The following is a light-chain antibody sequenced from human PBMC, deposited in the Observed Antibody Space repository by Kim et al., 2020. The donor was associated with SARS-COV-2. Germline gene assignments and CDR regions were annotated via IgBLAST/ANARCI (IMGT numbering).Light chain of an antibody. CDR2: EVS. J-gene: IGLJ1*01. CDR1: SSDVGSDNR. CDR3: RSYTSSNTYV. V-gene: IGLV2-18*02. Sequence: QSALTQPPSVSGSPGQSVTISCTGTSSDVGSDNRVSWYQQPPGTAPKLMIYEVSNRPSGVPDRFSGSKSGNTASLTISGLQGEDEADYYCRSYTSSNTYVFGTGTKVTVL.